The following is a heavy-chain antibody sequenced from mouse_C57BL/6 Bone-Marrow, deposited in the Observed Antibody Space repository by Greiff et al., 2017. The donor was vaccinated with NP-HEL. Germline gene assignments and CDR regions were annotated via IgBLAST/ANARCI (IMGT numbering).Heavy chain of an antibody. Sequence: EVKLVESGGGLVKPGGSLKLSCAASGFTFSDYGMHWVRQAPEKGLEWVAYISSGSSTIYYADTVKGRFTISRDNAKNTLFLQMTSLRSEDTAMYYCARGSSSYLYYYAVDYWGQGTSVTVSS. CDR2: ISSGSSTI. CDR1: GFTFSDYG. V-gene: IGHV5-17*01. J-gene: IGHJ4*01. CDR3: ARGSSSYLYYYAVDY. D-gene: IGHD1-1*01.